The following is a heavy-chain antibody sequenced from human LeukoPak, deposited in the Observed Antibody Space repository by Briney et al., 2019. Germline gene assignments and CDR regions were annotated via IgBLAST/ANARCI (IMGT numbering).Heavy chain of an antibody. CDR3: ARDGHVYFHDY. D-gene: IGHD2-8*01. V-gene: IGHV1-2*02. Sequence: GASVKVSCKASGGTFSSYAISWVRQAPGQGLEWMGWINPNSGGTNYAQKFQGRVTMTRDTSISTAYMELSRLRSDDTAVYYCARDGHVYFHDYWGQGTLVTVSS. CDR1: GGTFSSYA. J-gene: IGHJ4*02. CDR2: INPNSGGT.